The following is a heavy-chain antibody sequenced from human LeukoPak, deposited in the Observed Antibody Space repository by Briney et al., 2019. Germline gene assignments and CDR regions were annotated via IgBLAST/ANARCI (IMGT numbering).Heavy chain of an antibody. CDR3: ARDLASCAGDCYSDGFDY. CDR1: GGSFSGYY. J-gene: IGHJ4*02. D-gene: IGHD2-21*02. V-gene: IGHV4-34*01. Sequence: SETLSLTCAVYGGSFSGYYWNWIRQPPGKGLEWIGEINHSGSTNYNPSLKSRVTISVDTSKNQFSLKLSSVTAADTAVYYCARDLASCAGDCYSDGFDYWGQGALVTVSS. CDR2: INHSGST.